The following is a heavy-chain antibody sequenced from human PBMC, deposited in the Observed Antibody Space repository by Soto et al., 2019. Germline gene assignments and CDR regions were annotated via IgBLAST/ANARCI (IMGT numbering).Heavy chain of an antibody. CDR1: GFTFSVYW. D-gene: IGHD4-4*01. CDR2: IDSDGSTT. Sequence: EVQLVESAGGLVQPGGSLRLSCAASGFTFSVYWMHWVRQAPGKGQVWVSRIDSDGSTTSYADSVKGRFTISRDNAKSTLYLQMNSLRAEDTAVYYCARPGYSNYGPGVDVWGQGTTVTVSS. V-gene: IGHV3-74*01. J-gene: IGHJ6*02. CDR3: ARPGYSNYGPGVDV.